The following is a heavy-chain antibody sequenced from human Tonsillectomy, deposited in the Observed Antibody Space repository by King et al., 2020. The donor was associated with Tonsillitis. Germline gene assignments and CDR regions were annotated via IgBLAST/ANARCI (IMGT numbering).Heavy chain of an antibody. Sequence: VQLVESGGGLVQPGGSLRLSCAASGFTFSSYAMSWVRQAPGKGLEWVSAISGSGGSTYYADSVKGRFTISSDNSQNTLYLQMNSLRAEDTAVYYCAKRLGSTFYYYMDVWGKGTTVTVSS. J-gene: IGHJ6*03. CDR2: ISGSGGST. CDR3: AKRLGSTFYYYMDV. CDR1: GFTFSSYA. V-gene: IGHV3-23*04. D-gene: IGHD2-2*01.